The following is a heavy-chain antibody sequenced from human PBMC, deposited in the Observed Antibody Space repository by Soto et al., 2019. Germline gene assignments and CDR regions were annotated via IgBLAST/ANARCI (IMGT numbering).Heavy chain of an antibody. CDR1: GFTFSSYS. Sequence: EVQLVESGGGLVQPGGSLRLSCAASGFTFSSYSMNWVRQAPGKGLEWVSSISSSSSYIYYADSVKGRFTISRDNAKNSLYLQMNSLRAEDTAVYYCASEIAVAGRAEYFQHWGQGTLVTVSS. J-gene: IGHJ1*01. CDR2: ISSSSSYI. V-gene: IGHV3-21*01. D-gene: IGHD6-19*01. CDR3: ASEIAVAGRAEYFQH.